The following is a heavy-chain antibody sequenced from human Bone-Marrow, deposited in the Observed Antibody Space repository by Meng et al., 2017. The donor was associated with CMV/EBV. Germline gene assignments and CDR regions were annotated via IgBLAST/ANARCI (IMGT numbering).Heavy chain of an antibody. V-gene: IGHV3-9*01. Sequence: SLKISCTASGFNFDDYAMHWVRQLPGKGLECVSGISGNSGGIGYADSVKGRFTISRDNGKKSVHLQMSSLRGEDTALYHCVNGSDWGRGTMVTVSS. CDR1: GFNFDDYA. J-gene: IGHJ4*02. CDR3: VNGSD. D-gene: IGHD2-8*01. CDR2: ISGNSGGI.